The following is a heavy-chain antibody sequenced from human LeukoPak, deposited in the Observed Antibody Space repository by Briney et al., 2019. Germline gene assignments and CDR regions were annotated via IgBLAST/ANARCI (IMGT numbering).Heavy chain of an antibody. D-gene: IGHD3-22*01. CDR3: ARDAKDSSGYSYYYYGMDV. CDR1: GFTFSAYA. Sequence: GGSLRLSCEASGFTFSAYAMTWVRQAPGKGLEWVSSIGSDNKPHYSESVKGRFAISRDNSKSMLFLQLNSLRAEDTAVYYCARDAKDSSGYSYYYYGMDVWGQGTTVTVSS. V-gene: IGHV3-23*01. CDR2: IGSDNKP. J-gene: IGHJ6*02.